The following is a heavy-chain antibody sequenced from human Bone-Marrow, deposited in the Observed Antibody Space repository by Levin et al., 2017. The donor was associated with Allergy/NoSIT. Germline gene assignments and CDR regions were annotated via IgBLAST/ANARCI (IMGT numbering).Heavy chain of an antibody. V-gene: IGHV4-59*01. Sequence: SQTLSLTCSVSRASISGYYWSWIRQPPIKGLEWIGYISDRGNVIYNPSLRSRVTISVDTSKNQFSLNLNSVTAADTAVYYCARGGCTNVNCLDRSYKNWGQGTLVTVSS. CDR1: RASISGYY. CDR2: ISDRGNV. D-gene: IGHD2-8*01. CDR3: ARGGCTNVNCLDRSYKN. J-gene: IGHJ4*02.